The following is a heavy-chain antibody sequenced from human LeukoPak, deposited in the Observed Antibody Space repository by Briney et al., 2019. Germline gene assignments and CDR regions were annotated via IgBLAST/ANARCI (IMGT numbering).Heavy chain of an antibody. CDR2: TSYRSKWSN. D-gene: IGHD6-13*01. CDR3: ARVGIAAARAFDL. J-gene: IGHJ3*01. Sequence: SQTLSVTCVTAVKSVARNGTTRRWIKHSPSTPLEWLGRTSYRSKWSNDYAPSLKSRLNFNSDTSRNQISLQLYSVTPEDTAVYYCARVGIAAARAFDLWGQGTMVIVSS. CDR1: VKSVARNGTT. V-gene: IGHV6-1*01.